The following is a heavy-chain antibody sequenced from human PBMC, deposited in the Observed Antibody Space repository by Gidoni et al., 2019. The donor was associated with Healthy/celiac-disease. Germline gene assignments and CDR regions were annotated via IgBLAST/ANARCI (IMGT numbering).Heavy chain of an antibody. CDR2: LDPEDGET. Sequence: QVQLVQSGAEVKKPGASVKVSCKVSGYTLNECSMHRVRQAPGKGLEGMGGLDPEDGETIYAQKFQGRVTMTEDTSTDTAYMELSSLRSEDTAVYYCATDLERIAAAGRGYYYYGMDVWGQGTTVTVSS. D-gene: IGHD6-13*01. CDR3: ATDLERIAAAGRGYYYYGMDV. CDR1: GYTLNECS. J-gene: IGHJ6*02. V-gene: IGHV1-24*01.